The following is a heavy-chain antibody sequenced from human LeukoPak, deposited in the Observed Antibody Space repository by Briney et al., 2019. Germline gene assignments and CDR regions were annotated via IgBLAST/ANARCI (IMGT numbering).Heavy chain of an antibody. CDR3: ATDYDILTGPSNYYYGMDV. Sequence: ASVKVSCKASVYTFTSYGISWVRQAPGQGLEWMGWISAYNGNTNYAQKLQGRVTMTTDTSTSTAYMELRSLRSDDTAVYYCATDYDILTGPSNYYYGMDVWGQGTTVTVSS. CDR1: VYTFTSYG. J-gene: IGHJ6*02. CDR2: ISAYNGNT. D-gene: IGHD3-9*01. V-gene: IGHV1-18*01.